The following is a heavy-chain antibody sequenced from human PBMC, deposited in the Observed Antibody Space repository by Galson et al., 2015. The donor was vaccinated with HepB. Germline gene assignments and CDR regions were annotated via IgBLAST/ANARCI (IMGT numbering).Heavy chain of an antibody. CDR3: ARDPYGDNDAFDI. Sequence: SLRLSCAASGFTFSSYGMHWVRQAPGKGLEWVAVIWYDGSNKYYADSVKGRFTISRDNSKNTLYLQMNSLRAEDTAVYYCARDPYGDNDAFDIWGQGTMVTVSS. D-gene: IGHD4-17*01. CDR1: GFTFSSYG. J-gene: IGHJ3*02. CDR2: IWYDGSNK. V-gene: IGHV3-33*01.